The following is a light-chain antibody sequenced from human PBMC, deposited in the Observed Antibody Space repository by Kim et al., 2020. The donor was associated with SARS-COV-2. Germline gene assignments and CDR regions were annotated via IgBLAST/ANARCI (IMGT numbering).Light chain of an antibody. V-gene: IGLV4-69*01. CDR3: QTWDTGIRV. J-gene: IGLJ3*02. CDR1: SGHSRYG. Sequence: QPVLTQSPSASASPGASVKLTCTLSSGHSRYGIAWHQQQPEKGPRYLMKVNSDGSHNKGDGIPDRFSGSSSGAERYLTISSLQSEDEADYYCQTWDTGIRVFGGGTQLTVL. CDR2: VNSDGSH.